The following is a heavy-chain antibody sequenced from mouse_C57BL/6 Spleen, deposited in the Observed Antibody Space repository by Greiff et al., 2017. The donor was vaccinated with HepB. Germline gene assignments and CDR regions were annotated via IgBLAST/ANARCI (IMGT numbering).Heavy chain of an antibody. V-gene: IGHV5-4*01. Sequence: EVHLVESGGGLVKPGGSLKLSCAASGFTFSSYAMSWVRQTPEKRLEWVATISDGGSYTYYPDNVKGRFTISRDNAKNNLYLQMSHLKSEDTAMYYCARDNGYVFDYWGQGTTLTVSS. CDR3: ARDNGYVFDY. CDR1: GFTFSSYA. J-gene: IGHJ2*01. CDR2: ISDGGSYT. D-gene: IGHD2-2*01.